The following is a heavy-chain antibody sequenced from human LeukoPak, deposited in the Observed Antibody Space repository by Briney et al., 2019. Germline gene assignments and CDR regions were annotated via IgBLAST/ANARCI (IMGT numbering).Heavy chain of an antibody. D-gene: IGHD3-10*01. CDR3: ARDRGPRTGFMVREAYDY. Sequence: GGSLRLSCVGSGFFFDNAWMSWVRQAPGKGLVWVSRINTDGSITNYADSVKGRFSISRDNAKNTLYLQMSSLRAEDTAVYYCARDRGPRTGFMVREAYDYWGQGTLVTVSS. CDR1: GFFFDNAW. V-gene: IGHV3-74*01. CDR2: INTDGSIT. J-gene: IGHJ4*02.